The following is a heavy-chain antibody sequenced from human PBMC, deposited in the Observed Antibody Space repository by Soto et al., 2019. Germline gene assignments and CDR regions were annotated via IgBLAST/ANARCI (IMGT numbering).Heavy chain of an antibody. CDR2: ISGNTGHA. CDR3: AEVPSQYIWGSYLRYYDY. Sequence: EVQMLESGGGLVQPGGSLRLSCAASGFPFSNYAMTWVRQAPGKGLEWVSGISGNTGHAYYADSVKDRFTISRDNSKNTLYLQMDSLRAEDTALYYCAEVPSQYIWGSYLRYYDYWGQGTLVTVSS. V-gene: IGHV3-23*01. CDR1: GFPFSNYA. D-gene: IGHD3-16*02. J-gene: IGHJ4*02.